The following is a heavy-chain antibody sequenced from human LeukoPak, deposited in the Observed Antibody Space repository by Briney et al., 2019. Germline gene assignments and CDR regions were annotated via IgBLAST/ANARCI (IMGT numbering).Heavy chain of an antibody. Sequence: GGSLRLSCAASGFTFSSYAMHWVRQAPGKGLEWVAVISYDGSNKYYADSVKGRFTISRDNSKNTLYLQMNSLRAEDTAVYYCARDRTGVGGAFDIWGQGTMVTVSS. D-gene: IGHD2-8*02. CDR1: GFTFSSYA. J-gene: IGHJ3*02. CDR3: ARDRTGVGGAFDI. CDR2: ISYDGSNK. V-gene: IGHV3-30-3*01.